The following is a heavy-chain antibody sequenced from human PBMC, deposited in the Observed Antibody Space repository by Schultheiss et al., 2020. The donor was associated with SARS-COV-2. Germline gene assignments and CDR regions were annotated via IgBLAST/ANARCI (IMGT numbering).Heavy chain of an antibody. CDR3: ARVAPITMVRGVMNYYYDMDV. D-gene: IGHD3-10*01. CDR2: IYYSGST. J-gene: IGHJ6*03. V-gene: IGHV4-59*12. CDR1: GGSISSYY. Sequence: SETLSLTCTVSGGSISSYYWSWIRQSPGKGLEWIGSIYYSGSTNYNPSLKSRVTISVDTSKNQFSLKLSSVTAADTAAYYCARVAPITMVRGVMNYYYDMDVWGKGATVTVSS.